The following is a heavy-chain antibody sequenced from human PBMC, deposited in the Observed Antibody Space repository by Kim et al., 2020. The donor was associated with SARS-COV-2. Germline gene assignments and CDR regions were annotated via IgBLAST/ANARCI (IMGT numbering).Heavy chain of an antibody. D-gene: IGHD3-9*01. Sequence: GGSLRLSCAASGFTFSSYAMSWVRQAPGKGLEWVSAISGSGGSTYYADSVKGRFTISRDNSKNTLYLQMNSLRAEDTAVYYCAKFNTELWRYFDWLARYFDYWGQGTLVTVSS. V-gene: IGHV3-23*01. J-gene: IGHJ4*02. CDR3: AKFNTELWRYFDWLARYFDY. CDR1: GFTFSSYA. CDR2: ISGSGGST.